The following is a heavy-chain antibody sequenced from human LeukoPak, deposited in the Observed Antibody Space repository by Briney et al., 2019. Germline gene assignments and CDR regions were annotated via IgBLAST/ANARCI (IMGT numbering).Heavy chain of an antibody. CDR1: GYTFTSYG. Sequence: ASVKVSCKASGYTFTSYGISWVRQAPGQGLEWMGWISAYNGNTNYAQKLQGRVTMTTGTSTSTAYMELRSLRSDDTAVYYCARGFSPEGHYYMDVWGKGTTVTVSS. V-gene: IGHV1-18*01. CDR2: ISAYNGNT. J-gene: IGHJ6*03. CDR3: ARGFSPEGHYYMDV. D-gene: IGHD1-14*01.